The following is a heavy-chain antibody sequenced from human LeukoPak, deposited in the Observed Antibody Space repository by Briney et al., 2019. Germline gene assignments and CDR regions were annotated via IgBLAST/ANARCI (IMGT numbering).Heavy chain of an antibody. V-gene: IGHV3-21*01. D-gene: IGHD3-9*01. CDR3: ARAYYDSLTGFYLDGMDV. CDR1: GFGFSSYT. Sequence: SGGSLRLSCAASGFGFSSYTMSWVRQASGKGLEWFSSIGDNSSYIHYGDSVKGRFTISRDNANKVVYLQMNSLRGEDTAVYYCARAYYDSLTGFYLDGMDVWGQGTTVIVSS. CDR2: IGDNSSYI. J-gene: IGHJ6*02.